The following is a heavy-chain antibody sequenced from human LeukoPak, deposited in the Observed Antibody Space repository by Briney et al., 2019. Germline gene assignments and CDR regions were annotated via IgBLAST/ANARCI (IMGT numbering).Heavy chain of an antibody. D-gene: IGHD6-13*01. CDR3: ARGLAAAGPFDY. J-gene: IGHJ4*02. V-gene: IGHV4-30-4*01. Sequence: SETLSLTCTVSGGSISSGDYYWSWIRQPPGKGLEWIGYIYYSGSTYYNPSLKSRVTISVDASKNQFSLKLSSVTAADTAVYYCARGLAAAGPFDYWGQGTLVTVSS. CDR1: GGSISSGDYY. CDR2: IYYSGST.